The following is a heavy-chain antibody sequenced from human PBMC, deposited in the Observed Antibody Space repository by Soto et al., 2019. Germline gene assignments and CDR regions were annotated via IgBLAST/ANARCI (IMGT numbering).Heavy chain of an antibody. Sequence: GASLKISGEGSGYNFTSSWIGWVRQMPGKGLEWMVIIYPGDSDTRYSPSFQGQVTISADKSISTAYLQWSSLKASDTAMYYCARTESGYSYGFADVWGQGTTVTVSS. J-gene: IGHJ6*02. CDR3: ARTESGYSYGFADV. V-gene: IGHV5-51*01. D-gene: IGHD5-18*01. CDR1: GYNFTSSW. CDR2: IYPGDSDT.